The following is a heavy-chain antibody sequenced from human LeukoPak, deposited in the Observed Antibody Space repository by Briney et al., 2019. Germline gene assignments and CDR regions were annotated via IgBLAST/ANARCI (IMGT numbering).Heavy chain of an antibody. J-gene: IGHJ5*02. D-gene: IGHD6-13*01. V-gene: IGHV1-8*01. CDR3: ARRYSSSWYNWFDP. CDR2: MNPNSGNT. CDR1: GYTFTSYD. Sequence: ASVKVSCKASGYTFTSYDINWVRQATGQGLEWMGWMNPNSGNTGYAQKFQGRVTMTRNTSISTAYMELSSLTSEDTAVYYCARRYSSSWYNWFDPWGQGTLVTVSS.